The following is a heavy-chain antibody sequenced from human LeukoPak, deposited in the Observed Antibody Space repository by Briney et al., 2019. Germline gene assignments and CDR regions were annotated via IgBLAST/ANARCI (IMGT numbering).Heavy chain of an antibody. CDR1: GGSISSGDSY. CDR2: IYYSGST. Sequence: PSQTLSLTCTVSGGSISSGDSYWSWIRQPPGKGLEWIGYIYYSGSTYYNPSLKNRVTISVDTSKNQFSLKLSSVTAADTALYYCARVLGPRAFEYWGQGTLVTVSS. J-gene: IGHJ4*02. V-gene: IGHV4-30-4*08. CDR3: ARVLGPRAFEY. D-gene: IGHD2/OR15-2a*01.